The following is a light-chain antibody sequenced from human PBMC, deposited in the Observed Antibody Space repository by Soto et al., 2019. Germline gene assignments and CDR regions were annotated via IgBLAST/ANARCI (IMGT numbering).Light chain of an antibody. CDR2: GAS. Sequence: EILLTQSPGTLSLSPGERVTLSCRASQSVSSTYLAWYQQKLGQAPRLLIYGASRRATGIPDRFSGSGSGTDFTLTISRLEPEDFAVYYCQHYGSSLTFGGGTTVEI. J-gene: IGKJ4*01. V-gene: IGKV3-20*01. CDR3: QHYGSSLT. CDR1: QSVSSTY.